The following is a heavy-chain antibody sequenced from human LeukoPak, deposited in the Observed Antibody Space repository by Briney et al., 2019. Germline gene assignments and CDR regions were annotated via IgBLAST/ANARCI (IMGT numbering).Heavy chain of an antibody. J-gene: IGHJ4*02. CDR3: ARGRYCSGGSCYRDLDY. V-gene: IGHV1-69*13. CDR1: GGTFSSYA. Sequence: SVKVSCKASGGTFSSYAISWVRQAPGRGLEWMGGIIPIFGTANYAQKFQGRVTITADESTSTAYMELSSLRSEDTAVYYCARGRYCSGGSCYRDLDYWGQGTLVTVSS. CDR2: IIPIFGTA. D-gene: IGHD2-15*01.